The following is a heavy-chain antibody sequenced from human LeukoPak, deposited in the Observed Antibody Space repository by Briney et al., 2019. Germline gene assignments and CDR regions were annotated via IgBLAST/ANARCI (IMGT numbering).Heavy chain of an antibody. CDR2: TGSTGVST. J-gene: IGHJ4*02. V-gene: IGHV3-23*01. Sequence: GGSLRLSCAASGFTFSSYAMNWVRQAPGKGLEWVSGTGSTGVSTFYADSVKGRFTISRDNSKNTLSLQMNSLRAEDTAVYYCAKDPGVVPAHYFDYWGQATMVTVSS. CDR1: GFTFSSYA. CDR3: AKDPGVVPAHYFDY. D-gene: IGHD2-2*01.